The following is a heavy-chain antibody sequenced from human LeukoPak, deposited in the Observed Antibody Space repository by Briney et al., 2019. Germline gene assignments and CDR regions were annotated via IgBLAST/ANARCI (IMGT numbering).Heavy chain of an antibody. Sequence: MSSETLSLTCTVSGGSISSYYWSWIRQPPGKGLEWIGEINHSGSTNYNPSLKSRVTISVDTSKNQFFLKLSSVTAADTAVYYCARGHSGYSSGWYLLAVKNWFDPWGQGTLVTVSS. J-gene: IGHJ5*02. CDR2: INHSGST. V-gene: IGHV4-34*01. D-gene: IGHD6-19*01. CDR1: GGSISSYY. CDR3: ARGHSGYSSGWYLLAVKNWFDP.